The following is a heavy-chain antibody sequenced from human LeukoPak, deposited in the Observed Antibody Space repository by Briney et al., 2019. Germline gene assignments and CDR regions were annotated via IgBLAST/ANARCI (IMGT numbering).Heavy chain of an antibody. CDR2: IYPGDSDT. J-gene: IGHJ4*02. V-gene: IGHV5-51*01. Sequence: GESLKISCKASGYYFTNYWIAWVRQMPGKGLEWMAIIYPGDSDTRYSPSFQGQVTISADKSISTAYLVWSSLQASDTAMYFCAKTLGYLYDSSGYYTSHLDYWGQGTLVTVSS. CDR3: AKTLGYLYDSSGYYTSHLDY. D-gene: IGHD3-22*01. CDR1: GYYFTNYW.